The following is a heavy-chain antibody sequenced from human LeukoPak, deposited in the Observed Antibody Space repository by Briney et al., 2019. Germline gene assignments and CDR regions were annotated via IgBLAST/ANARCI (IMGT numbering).Heavy chain of an antibody. V-gene: IGHV4-61*01. D-gene: IGHD1-14*01. J-gene: IGHJ5*02. CDR2: IYYTGTT. Sequence: KPSETLSLTCTVSGGSVSSGLYYWSWIRQPPGKGLEWIGFIYYTGTTNYNPSLKGRVTIFVDTSKNQFSLRLSSVTAADTAVYYCARDLRTIYIRDNFSWFDPWGQGTLVTVSS. CDR3: ARDLRTIYIRDNFSWFDP. CDR1: GGSVSSGLYY.